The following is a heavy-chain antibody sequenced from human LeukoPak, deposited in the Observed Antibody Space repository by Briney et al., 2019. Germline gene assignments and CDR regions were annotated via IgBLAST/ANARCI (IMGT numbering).Heavy chain of an antibody. J-gene: IGHJ4*02. Sequence: GASVKVSCRASGYSFTDYYVHWVRQAPGQGLEWMGWISAYNGNTNYAQKLQGRVTMTTDTSTSTAYMELRSLRSDDTAVYYCARPRPYCSGGSCLDYWGQGTLVTVSS. CDR3: ARPRPYCSGGSCLDY. CDR1: GYSFTDYY. CDR2: ISAYNGNT. D-gene: IGHD2-15*01. V-gene: IGHV1-18*01.